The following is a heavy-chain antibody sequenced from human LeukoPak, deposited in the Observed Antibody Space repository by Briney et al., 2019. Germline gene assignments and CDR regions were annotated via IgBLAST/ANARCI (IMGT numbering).Heavy chain of an antibody. V-gene: IGHV1-69*04. D-gene: IGHD2-2*01. J-gene: IGHJ3*02. CDR2: IIPILGIA. CDR3: ARGYCSSTSCPKALRAAFDI. CDR1: GGTFSSYA. Sequence: SVKVSCKASGGTFSSYAISWVRQAPGQGLEWMGRIIPILGIANYAQKFQGRVTITADKSTSTAYMELSSLRSEDTAVYYCARGYCSSTSCPKALRAAFDIWGQGTMVTVSS.